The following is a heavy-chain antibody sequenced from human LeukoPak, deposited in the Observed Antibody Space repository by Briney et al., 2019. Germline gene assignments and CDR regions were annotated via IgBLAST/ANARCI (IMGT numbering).Heavy chain of an antibody. CDR2: INPNSGGT. D-gene: IGHD1-7*01. CDR3: ARVTGTTRGGSFDY. V-gene: IGHV1-2*02. CDR1: XY. J-gene: IGHJ4*02. Sequence: XYXHWVRQAPGQGLELMGWINPNSGGTNYAQKFQGRVTMTRDTSISTAYMELSRLRSDDTAVYYCARVTGTTRGGSFDYWGQGTLVTVSS.